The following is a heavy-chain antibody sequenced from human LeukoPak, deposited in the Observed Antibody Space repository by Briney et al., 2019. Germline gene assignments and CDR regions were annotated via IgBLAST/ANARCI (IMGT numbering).Heavy chain of an antibody. D-gene: IGHD2/OR15-2a*01. CDR2: IWYDGSNK. J-gene: IGHJ4*02. CDR1: GFTFSSYG. CDR3: AREGPRGNSQFDY. Sequence: GGSLRLSCAASGFTFSSYGMHWVRQAPGKGLEWVAVIWYDGSNKYYTDSVKGRFTISRDNSKNTLYLEMNSLRAEDTAIYYCAREGPRGNSQFDYWGQGTLVTVSS. V-gene: IGHV3-33*01.